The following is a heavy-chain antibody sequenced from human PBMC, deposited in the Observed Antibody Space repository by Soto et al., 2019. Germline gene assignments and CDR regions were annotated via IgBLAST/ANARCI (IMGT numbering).Heavy chain of an antibody. J-gene: IGHJ3*02. CDR2: ISWNSGSI. D-gene: IGHD3-16*01. V-gene: IGHV3-9*01. Sequence: GGSLRLSCAASGFTFDDYAMHWVRQAPGKGLEWVSGISWNSGSIGYADSVKCRFTISRDNAKNSLYLQMNSLRAEDTALYYCAKVSGGGATFRAAFDIWGQGTMVTVSS. CDR1: GFTFDDYA. CDR3: AKVSGGGATFRAAFDI.